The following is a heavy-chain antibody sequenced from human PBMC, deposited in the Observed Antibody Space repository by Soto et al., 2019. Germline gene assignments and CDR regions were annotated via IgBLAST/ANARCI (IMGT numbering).Heavy chain of an antibody. V-gene: IGHV4-59*11. Sequence: PSETLSLTYAVSGGSISGHYCSWIRQPPGKGLEWIGYTHYSGSTNYNPSLKSRISISVDTSKNHCSLSLSSVTAADTAVYFCARLTRPDSDALYYFDYWGQGILVTVSS. J-gene: IGHJ4*02. CDR1: GGSISGHY. CDR3: ARLTRPDSDALYYFDY. D-gene: IGHD5-18*01. CDR2: THYSGST.